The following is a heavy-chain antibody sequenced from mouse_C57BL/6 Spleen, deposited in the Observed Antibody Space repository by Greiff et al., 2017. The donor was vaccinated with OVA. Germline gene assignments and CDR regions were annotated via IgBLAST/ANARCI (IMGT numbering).Heavy chain of an antibody. CDR3: ARSWGAYYFDY. V-gene: IGHV1-80*01. CDR1: GYAFSSYW. J-gene: IGHJ2*01. CDR2: IYPGDGDT. Sequence: VQLQESGAELVKPGASVKISCKASGYAFSSYWMTWVKQRPGKGLEWIGQIYPGDGDTNYNGKFKGKATLTADKSSSTAYMQLSSLTSEDSAVYFCARSWGAYYFDYWGQGATLTVSS.